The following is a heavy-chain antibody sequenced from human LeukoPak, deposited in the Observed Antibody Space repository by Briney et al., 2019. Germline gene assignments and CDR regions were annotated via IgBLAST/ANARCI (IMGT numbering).Heavy chain of an antibody. CDR1: GGTFSSYA. V-gene: IGHV1-69*06. D-gene: IGHD3-22*01. J-gene: IGHJ4*02. CDR3: ARDHSSGYYDY. Sequence: PVASVKVSCKASGGTFSSYAISWVRQAPGQGLEWMGGIIPIFGTANYAQKFQGRVTITADKSTSTAYMELSSLRSEDTAVYYCARDHSSGYYDYWGRGTLVTVSS. CDR2: IIPIFGTA.